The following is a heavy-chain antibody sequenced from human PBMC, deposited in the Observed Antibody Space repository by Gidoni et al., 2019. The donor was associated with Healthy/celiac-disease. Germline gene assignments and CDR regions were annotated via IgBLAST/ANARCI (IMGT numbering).Heavy chain of an antibody. Sequence: QVQLVQSGAEVKKPGSSVTVSCKASGGTFSSYAISWVRQAPGQGLEWMGGIIPIFGTANYAQKFQGRVTITADESTSTAYMELSSLRSEDTAVYYCARDPSQVVPAARGYYGMDVWGQGTTVTVSS. CDR2: IIPIFGTA. CDR3: ARDPSQVVPAARGYYGMDV. J-gene: IGHJ6*02. V-gene: IGHV1-69*01. D-gene: IGHD2-2*01. CDR1: GGTFSSYA.